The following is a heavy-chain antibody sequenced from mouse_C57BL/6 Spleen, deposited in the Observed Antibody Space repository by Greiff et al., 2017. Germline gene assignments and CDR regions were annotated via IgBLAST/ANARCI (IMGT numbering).Heavy chain of an antibody. CDR3: AGNDYDGYYDAMED. V-gene: IGHV1-72*01. D-gene: IGHD2-4*01. CDR1: GYTFTSYW. CDR2: IDPNSGGT. J-gene: IGHJ4*01. Sequence: QVQLQQPGAELVKPGASVKLSCKASGYTFTSYWMHWVQQRPGRGLEWIGRIDPNSGGTKYNEKFKGKATLTVDKPSSTAYMQLSSLTSEDSAFYYCAGNDYDGYYDAMEDWGQGTSVTVSS.